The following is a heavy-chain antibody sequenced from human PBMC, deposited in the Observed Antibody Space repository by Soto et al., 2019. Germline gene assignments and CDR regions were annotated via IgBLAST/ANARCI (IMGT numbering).Heavy chain of an antibody. CDR1: GFSLSTGGVG. D-gene: IGHD2-21*02. V-gene: IGHV2-5*02. CDR2: IYWDNDK. Sequence: QITLKESGPTLVKPTQTLTLTCTFSGFSLSTGGVGVGWIRQPPGKALEWLALIYWDNDKRYSPSLRSRLTVTKDPYKHLVVLTMTNMDPVDTATYYCVHSRCGGDCLRSYSSHYYYGMDVWGQGTTVTVFS. J-gene: IGHJ6*02. CDR3: VHSRCGGDCLRSYSSHYYYGMDV.